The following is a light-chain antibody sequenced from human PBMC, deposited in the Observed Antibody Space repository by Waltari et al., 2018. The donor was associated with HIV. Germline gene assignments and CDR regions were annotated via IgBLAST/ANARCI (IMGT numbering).Light chain of an antibody. CDR2: EGT. CDR1: VSNIGSYHL. V-gene: IGLV2-23*01. Sequence: QSALTQPASVSGSPGQSINISCSGSVSNIGSYHLLPWFQQHPRKAPKVVMYEGTRRPSDVSDRFSGYRSGSSASLTISGLQAEDEADYYCYSYAGSGTFVLGSGTRVTVL. CDR3: YSYAGSGTFV. J-gene: IGLJ1*01.